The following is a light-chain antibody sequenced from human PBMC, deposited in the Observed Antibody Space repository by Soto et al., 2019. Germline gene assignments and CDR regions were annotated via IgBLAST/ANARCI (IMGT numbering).Light chain of an antibody. CDR1: QGISNF. CDR2: AAS. Sequence: DIQMTQSPSSLSASVGDRVTITCRASQGISNFLAWYQQKPGKVPKLLISAASTLQSGVPSRFSGSGSGTDLTRTSTSLQPEDVATYYCQKYSSVITFGQGTRLEIK. J-gene: IGKJ5*01. V-gene: IGKV1-27*01. CDR3: QKYSSVIT.